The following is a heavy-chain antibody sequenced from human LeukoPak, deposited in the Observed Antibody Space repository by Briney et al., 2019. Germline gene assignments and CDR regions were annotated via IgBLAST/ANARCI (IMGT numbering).Heavy chain of an antibody. J-gene: IGHJ4*02. Sequence: SVKVSCKASGGTFSSYAISWVRQAPGQGLEWMGGIIPIFGTANYAQKFQGRVTITTDESTSAAYMELSSLRSEDTAVYYCARGDYYDSSGYYDHLLFDYWGQGTLVTVSS. CDR3: ARGDYYDSSGYYDHLLFDY. CDR1: GGTFSSYA. V-gene: IGHV1-69*05. CDR2: IIPIFGTA. D-gene: IGHD3-22*01.